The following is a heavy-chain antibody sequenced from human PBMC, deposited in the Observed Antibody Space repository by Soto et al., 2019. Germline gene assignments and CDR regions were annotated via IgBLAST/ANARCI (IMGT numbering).Heavy chain of an antibody. J-gene: IGHJ4*02. CDR3: ARRIVVVTALDY. D-gene: IGHD2-21*02. CDR1: GYTFPSYA. Sequence: QVQLVQSGAEEKKPGASVKVSCKASGYTFPSYAMHWVRQAPGQRLEWMGWINAGNGNTKYSQKFQGRVTITRDTSASTAYMELSSLRSEDTAVYYCARRIVVVTALDYWGQGTLVTVSS. V-gene: IGHV1-3*05. CDR2: INAGNGNT.